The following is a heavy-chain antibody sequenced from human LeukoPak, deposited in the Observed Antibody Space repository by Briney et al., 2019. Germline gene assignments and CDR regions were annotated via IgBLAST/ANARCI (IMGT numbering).Heavy chain of an antibody. CDR3: ARVDTAMGSLDY. J-gene: IGHJ4*02. V-gene: IGHV3-33*01. CDR1: GFIFRSYA. CDR2: IWNDGSNE. Sequence: PGGSLRLSCAASGFIFRSYAMHWVRQAPGKGLEGVAIIWNDGSNENYADSVKGRFTISRDNPKNTLYLQMNTLRAEDTAVYYCARVDTAMGSLDYWGQGTLVTVSS. D-gene: IGHD5-18*01.